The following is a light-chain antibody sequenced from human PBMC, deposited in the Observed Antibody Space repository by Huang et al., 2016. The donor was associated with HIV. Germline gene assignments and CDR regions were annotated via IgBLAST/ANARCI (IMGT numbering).Light chain of an antibody. Sequence: DIQMTQSSSTLSASVGDRVTIACPASQSISTWLAWYQQKPGRAPNLLIYEASTLESGVPSRCSGGGSGTDFTLTISSLQPDDFATYYCQQYKSFPWTFGQGTKVEV. J-gene: IGKJ1*01. CDR3: QQYKSFPWT. CDR1: QSISTW. CDR2: EAS. V-gene: IGKV1-5*03.